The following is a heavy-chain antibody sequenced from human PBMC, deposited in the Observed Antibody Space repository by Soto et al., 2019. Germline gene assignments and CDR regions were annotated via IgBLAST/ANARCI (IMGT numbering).Heavy chain of an antibody. Sequence: VQLVQSGAEVKKPGASVKVSCKASGYTFTSYGISWVRQAPGQGLEWMGWISAYNGNTNYAQKLQGRVTMTTDTSTSTAYMELRSLRSDDTAVYYCARKQFTYCGGDCYAPSFDYWGQGTLVTVSS. V-gene: IGHV1-18*04. D-gene: IGHD2-21*02. J-gene: IGHJ4*02. CDR3: ARKQFTYCGGDCYAPSFDY. CDR2: ISAYNGNT. CDR1: GYTFTSYG.